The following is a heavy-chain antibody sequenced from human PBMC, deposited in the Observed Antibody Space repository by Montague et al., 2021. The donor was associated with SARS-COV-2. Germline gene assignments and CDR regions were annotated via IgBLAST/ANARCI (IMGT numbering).Heavy chain of an antibody. J-gene: IGHJ4*02. V-gene: IGHV3-7*01. D-gene: IGHD1-26*01. Sequence: NYYMDSVKGRFHISRDHAKNSLYLQMNSLKADDTAIYYCARVAADGRFNRPIDYWGQGTLVTVAS. CDR2: N. CDR3: ARVAADGRFNRPIDY.